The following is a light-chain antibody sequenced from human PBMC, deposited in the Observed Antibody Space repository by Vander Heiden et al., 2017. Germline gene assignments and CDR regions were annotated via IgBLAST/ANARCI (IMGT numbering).Light chain of an antibody. CDR2: QDT. CDR1: KLKHAY. CDR3: QAWDRSTAVI. Sequence: SYELTQPPSVSVSPGQPATITCSGDKLKHAYACWYQQRPGQSPVVVIYQDTERPSGIPERFSGSNSGGTATLTISGAQALDEADYYCQAWDRSTAVIFGAGTKLTVL. J-gene: IGLJ2*01. V-gene: IGLV3-1*01.